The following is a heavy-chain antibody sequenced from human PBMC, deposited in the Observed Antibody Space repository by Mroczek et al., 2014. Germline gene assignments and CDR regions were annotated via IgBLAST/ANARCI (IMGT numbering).Heavy chain of an antibody. CDR1: GFTFSSYG. CDR2: ISYDGSNK. J-gene: IGHJ4*02. Sequence: QVQLVQSGGGVVQPGRSLRLSCAASGFTFSSYGMHWVRQAPGKGLEWVAVISYDGSNKYYADSVKGRFTISRDNSKNTLYLQMNSLRAEDTAVYYCAKDDDCSSTSCPPDYWGQGTLVTVSS. CDR3: AKDDDCSSTSCPPDY. V-gene: IGHV3-30*18. D-gene: IGHD2-2*01.